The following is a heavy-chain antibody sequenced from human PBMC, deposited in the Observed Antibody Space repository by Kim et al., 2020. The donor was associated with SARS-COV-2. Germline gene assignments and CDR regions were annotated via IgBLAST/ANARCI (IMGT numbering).Heavy chain of an antibody. J-gene: IGHJ4*02. V-gene: IGHV3-23*01. Sequence: GGSLRLSCAASGFTFSTYGMAWVRQAPGKGLEFVSIISNNGAGTFSADAVQGRFTITRDNSKNTLSLQMNRLRVDDTAVYFCSKGYTVAGKSPSFDYWGRDTLVSVSS. D-gene: IGHD6-19*01. CDR1: GFTFSTYG. CDR2: ISNNGAGT. CDR3: SKGYTVAGKSPSFDY.